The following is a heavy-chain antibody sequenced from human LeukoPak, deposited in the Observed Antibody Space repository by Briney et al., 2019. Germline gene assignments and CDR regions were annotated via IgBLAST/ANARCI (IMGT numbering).Heavy chain of an antibody. D-gene: IGHD2-2*02. Sequence: SVKVSCKASGGTFSSYAISWVQQAPGQGLEWMGGIIPIFGTANYAQKFQGRVTITADESTSTAYMELSSLRSEDTAVYYCARDATYQLLYAYYWGQGTLVTVSS. J-gene: IGHJ4*02. V-gene: IGHV1-69*13. CDR1: GGTFSSYA. CDR2: IIPIFGTA. CDR3: ARDATYQLLYAYY.